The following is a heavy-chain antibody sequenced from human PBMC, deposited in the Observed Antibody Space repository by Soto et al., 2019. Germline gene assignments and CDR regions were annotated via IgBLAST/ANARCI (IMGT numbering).Heavy chain of an antibody. CDR2: ISVNSGSI. CDR3: AKDMKSTGWYFGLDL. Sequence: GGWMRRSGSPSPCSFEGHAMHLGRPGPGKGMEWVLGISVNSGSIVYGDCLWGRFTISRDNTNNSLYLQMDSLRREDTALYYCAKDMKSTGWYFGLDLWGQGTRVTVSS. V-gene: IGHV3-9*01. CDR1: PCSFEGHA. D-gene: IGHD6-19*01. J-gene: IGHJ6*02.